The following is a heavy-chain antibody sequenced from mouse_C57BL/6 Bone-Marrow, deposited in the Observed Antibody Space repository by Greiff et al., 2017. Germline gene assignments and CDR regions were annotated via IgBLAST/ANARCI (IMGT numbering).Heavy chain of an antibody. Sequence: VQLQQPGAELVKPGASVKLSCKASGYTFTSYWMQWVKQRPGQGLEWIGEIDPSDSYTNYNQKFKGKATLTVDTSSSTAYMQFSSLTSEDSAVYYCASSSDLLWSLWGQGTTLSVSS. D-gene: IGHD2-1*01. J-gene: IGHJ2*01. CDR3: ASSSDLLWSL. CDR2: IDPSDSYT. CDR1: GYTFTSYW. V-gene: IGHV1-50*01.